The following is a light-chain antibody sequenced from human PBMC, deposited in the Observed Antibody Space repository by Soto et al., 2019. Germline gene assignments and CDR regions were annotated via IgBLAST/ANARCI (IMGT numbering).Light chain of an antibody. J-gene: IGKJ3*01. V-gene: IGKV1-39*01. CDR2: AAS. CDR3: QQKDT. Sequence: DIQMTQSPSSLSASVVDIVTITCRARQSISSYLNWYQQKPGKAPKLLIYAASSLQSGVPSRFSGSGSGTDFTLTILSLQREEFATYYCQQKDTFGTGTKVDIK. CDR1: QSISSY.